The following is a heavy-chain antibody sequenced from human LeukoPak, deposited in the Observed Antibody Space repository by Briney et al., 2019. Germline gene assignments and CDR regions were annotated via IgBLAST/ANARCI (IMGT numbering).Heavy chain of an antibody. V-gene: IGHV1-69*13. CDR2: IIPIFGTA. D-gene: IGHD3-9*01. Sequence: GASVKVSCKASGGTFSSYAISWVRQAPGQGLGWMGGIIPIFGTANYAQKFQGRVTITADESTSTAYMELSSLRSEDTAVYYCARGHWDILTGPPLLNWFDPWGQGTLVTVSS. CDR1: GGTFSSYA. CDR3: ARGHWDILTGPPLLNWFDP. J-gene: IGHJ5*02.